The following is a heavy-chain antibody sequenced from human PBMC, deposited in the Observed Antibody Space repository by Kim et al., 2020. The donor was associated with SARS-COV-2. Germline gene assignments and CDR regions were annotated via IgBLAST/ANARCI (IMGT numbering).Heavy chain of an antibody. Sequence: SLKNRVTISVDTSKNQFSPKLSSVTAADTAVYYCARGDTIFGVVINAFDIWGQGTMVTVSS. D-gene: IGHD3-3*01. CDR3: ARGDTIFGVVINAFDI. J-gene: IGHJ3*02. V-gene: IGHV4-31*02.